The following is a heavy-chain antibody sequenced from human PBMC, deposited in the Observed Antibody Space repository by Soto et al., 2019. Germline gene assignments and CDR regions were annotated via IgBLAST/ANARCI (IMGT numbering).Heavy chain of an antibody. V-gene: IGHV1-46*01. CDR3: ARSSGGNFGIIIEGSNWFDA. CDR1: GDTFTSYY. D-gene: IGHD3-3*01. Sequence: ASVQVSCQAPGDTFTSYYLNWVRQAPGQGLEWMGVINPHGGSTKYAQKFQGRITMTRDTSRSTVYMELSSLRSDDTAIYYCARSSGGNFGIIIEGSNWFDAWGQGTLVTVSS. CDR2: INPHGGST. J-gene: IGHJ5*02.